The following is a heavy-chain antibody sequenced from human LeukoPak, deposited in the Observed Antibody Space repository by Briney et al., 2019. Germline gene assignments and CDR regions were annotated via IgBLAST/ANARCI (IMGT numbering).Heavy chain of an antibody. CDR3: ARDSXSRWPDAFDI. CDR2: ISSSSSYI. D-gene: IGHD5-24*01. J-gene: IGHJ3*02. CDR1: GFTFSIYS. V-gene: IGHV3-21*01. Sequence: GGSLRLSCAASGFTFSIYSMNCVRQAPGKGLEWVSSISSSSSYIYYADSVQGRFTISRDNAKNSLYLKMNSLRAEDTAVYYCARDSXSRWPDAFDIWGQGTMVTVS.